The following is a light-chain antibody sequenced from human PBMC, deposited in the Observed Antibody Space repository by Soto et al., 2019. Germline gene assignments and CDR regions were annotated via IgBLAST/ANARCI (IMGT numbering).Light chain of an antibody. CDR2: DAS. J-gene: IGKJ5*01. CDR3: QQYNSYPIT. CDR1: QRISSW. Sequence: DIQMTQSPSTLSASVGERVTITCRASQRISSWLAWYQQKPGKAPKLLIYDASSLESGVPSRFSGSGSGTEFTLTISSLQPDDFATYYCQQYNSYPITFGQGTRLEIK. V-gene: IGKV1-5*01.